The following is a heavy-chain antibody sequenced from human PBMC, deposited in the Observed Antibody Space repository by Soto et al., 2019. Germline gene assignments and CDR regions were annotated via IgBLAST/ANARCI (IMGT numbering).Heavy chain of an antibody. CDR2: ISSNGGST. Sequence: GGSLRLSCSASGFTFSSYAMHWVRQAPGKGLEYVSAISSNGGSTYYADSVKGRFTISRDNSKNTLYLQMSSLRAEDTAVYYCVKSRYYDFWSGYPYFDYWGQGTLVTVSS. D-gene: IGHD3-3*01. V-gene: IGHV3-64D*08. J-gene: IGHJ4*02. CDR1: GFTFSSYA. CDR3: VKSRYYDFWSGYPYFDY.